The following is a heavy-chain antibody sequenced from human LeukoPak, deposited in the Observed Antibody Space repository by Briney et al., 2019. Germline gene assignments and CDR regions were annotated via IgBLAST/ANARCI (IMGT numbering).Heavy chain of an antibody. V-gene: IGHV4-59*01. Sequence: KPSETLSLTCTVSGGSIRSYYWSWIRQPPGKGLEWIGYDHDSRSTNYNPSLKSRVTISVDTSKNQFSLKLSSVTAADTAVYYCARVHYYYDSSGYYYVNRNDAFDIWGQGTMVTVSS. CDR2: DHDSRST. D-gene: IGHD3-22*01. CDR1: GGSIRSYY. CDR3: ARVHYYYDSSGYYYVNRNDAFDI. J-gene: IGHJ3*02.